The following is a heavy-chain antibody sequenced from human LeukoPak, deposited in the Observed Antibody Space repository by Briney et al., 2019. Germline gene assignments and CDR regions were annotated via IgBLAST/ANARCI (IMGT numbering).Heavy chain of an antibody. CDR3: ARSWGYNYYYYGMDV. J-gene: IGHJ6*02. V-gene: IGHV1-18*01. CDR1: GYPFTTYG. Sequence: ASVKVSCKTSGYPFTTYGITWVRQAPGQGLEWMGWISPYSGDTNYARKLQGRVTMTTDTSTSTAYLELRSLRSDDTAVYSCARSWGYNYYYYGMDVWGQGTTVTVSS. CDR2: ISPYSGDT. D-gene: IGHD5-24*01.